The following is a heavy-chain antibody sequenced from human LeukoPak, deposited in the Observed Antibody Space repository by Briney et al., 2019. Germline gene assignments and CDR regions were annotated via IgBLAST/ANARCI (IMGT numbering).Heavy chain of an antibody. J-gene: IGHJ4*02. CDR2: INPNSGGT. V-gene: IGHV1-2*02. CDR3: ARDRPSSSSVFYY. CDR1: GYTFTGYY. D-gene: IGHD6-6*01. Sequence: ASVKVSCKASGYTFTGYYMHWVRQAPGQGLEWMGWINPNSGGTNYAQKFQGRVTMTRDTSISTAYMELSRLRSDDTAVYYCARDRPSSSSVFYYWGQGTLVTVSS.